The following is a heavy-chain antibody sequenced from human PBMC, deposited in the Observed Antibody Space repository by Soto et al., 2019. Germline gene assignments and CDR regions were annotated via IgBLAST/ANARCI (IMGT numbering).Heavy chain of an antibody. CDR1: SGDC. CDR3: ARHLHSDSVHISPVSPDY. D-gene: IGHD4-4*01. CDR2: TYYSGST. V-gene: IGHV4-39*01. Sequence: SGDCRVINHKPPGKGLEWIGSTYYSGSTYYNPSLKSRVTISVDTSKNQFSLKLSSVTAADSAMYYCARHLHSDSVHISPVSPDYWGQGTLVTVSS. J-gene: IGHJ4*02.